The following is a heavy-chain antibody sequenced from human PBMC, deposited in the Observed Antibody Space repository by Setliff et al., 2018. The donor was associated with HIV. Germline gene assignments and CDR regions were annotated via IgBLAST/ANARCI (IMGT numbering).Heavy chain of an antibody. CDR3: ARGGMYGSGSQVGLDY. CDR1: GYTFTSYG. D-gene: IGHD3-10*01. J-gene: IGHJ4*02. V-gene: IGHV1-18*01. CDR2: ISTYNGNT. Sequence: ASVKVSCKASGYTFTSYGISWVRQAPGQGLEWMGWISTYNGNTNYAQKLQGRVTMTTDTSTSTAYMELRSLRSDDTAVYYCARGGMYGSGSQVGLDYWGQGTLVTVSS.